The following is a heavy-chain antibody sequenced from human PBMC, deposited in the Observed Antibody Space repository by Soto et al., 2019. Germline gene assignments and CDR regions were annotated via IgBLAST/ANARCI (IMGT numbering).Heavy chain of an antibody. CDR2: ISYDGSNK. CDR1: GCTYFSSG. Sequence: ALRLSGAPPGCTYFSSGWHSFRQDTGKGLEWVAVISYDGSNKDYADSVKGRFTISRDNAKNSLYLQMNSLRAEDTAVYYCAFGEESRYFYSGMDVWGKGTTVTVSS. CDR3: AFGEESRYFYSGMDV. V-gene: IGHV3-30*03. D-gene: IGHD3-10*01. J-gene: IGHJ6*04.